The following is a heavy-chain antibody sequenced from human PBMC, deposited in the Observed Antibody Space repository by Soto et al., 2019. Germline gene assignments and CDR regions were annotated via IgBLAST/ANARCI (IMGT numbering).Heavy chain of an antibody. J-gene: IGHJ5*02. Sequence: SGPTLVNPTETLTLTCTVSGFSLTTGKMGVSWIRQPPGKALEWLAHIFSDNERSYSTSLQGRLTISKDTSGSQVVLSMTNVDPVDTATYYCARSISLPASADNWFDPWGQGTPVTVSS. CDR2: IFSDNER. D-gene: IGHD2-2*01. CDR3: ARSISLPASADNWFDP. CDR1: GFSLTTGKMG. V-gene: IGHV2-26*01.